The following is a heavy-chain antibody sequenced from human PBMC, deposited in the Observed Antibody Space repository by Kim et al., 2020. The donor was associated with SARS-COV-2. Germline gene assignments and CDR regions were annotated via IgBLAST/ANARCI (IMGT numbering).Heavy chain of an antibody. J-gene: IGHJ4*02. CDR3: ARDNYDSSGLNY. CDR2: IIPIFGTA. V-gene: IGHV1-69*13. D-gene: IGHD3-22*01. Sequence: SVKVSCKASGGTFSSYAISWVRQAPGQGLEWMGGIIPIFGTANYAQKFQGRVTITADESTSTAYMELSSLRSEDTAVYYCARDNYDSSGLNYWGQGTLVTVSS. CDR1: GGTFSSYA.